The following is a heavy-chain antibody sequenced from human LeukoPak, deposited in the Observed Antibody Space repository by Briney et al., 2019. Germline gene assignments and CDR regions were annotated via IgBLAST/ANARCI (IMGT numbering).Heavy chain of an antibody. V-gene: IGHV4-31*11. J-gene: IGHJ4*02. Sequence: SETLSLTCAVYGGSISSGGYYWSWIRQHPGKGLEWIGYIYYSGSTYYNPSLKSRVTISVDTSKNQFSLKLSSVTAADTAVYYCARPADYYDRRGSLDYRGQGTLVTVSS. CDR1: GGSISSGGYY. CDR2: IYYSGST. D-gene: IGHD3-22*01. CDR3: ARPADYYDRRGSLDY.